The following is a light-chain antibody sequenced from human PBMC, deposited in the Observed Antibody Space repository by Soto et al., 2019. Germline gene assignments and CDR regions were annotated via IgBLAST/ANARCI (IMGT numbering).Light chain of an antibody. CDR1: QSISSY. CDR2: AAS. V-gene: IGKV1-39*01. CDR3: QQSYSTPRP. J-gene: IGKJ2*01. Sequence: DIPMTQSPSSLSASVGDRVTITCRASQSISSYLNWYQQKPGKAPKLLIFAASSLQSGVPSRFSGSGSGTDFTLTISSLQPEDFATYYCQQSYSTPRPFGQGTKLEIK.